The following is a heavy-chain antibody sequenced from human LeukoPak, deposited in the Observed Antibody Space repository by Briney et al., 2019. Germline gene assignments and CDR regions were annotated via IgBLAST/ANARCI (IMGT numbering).Heavy chain of an antibody. Sequence: SETLSLTCTVSGGSISSYYWSWIRQPPGKGLEWIGYIYYSGSTNYNPSLKSRVTISVDTSKNQFSLKLSSVTAADMAVYYCASYDFWSGYLFDYWGQGTLVTVSS. J-gene: IGHJ4*02. CDR3: ASYDFWSGYLFDY. V-gene: IGHV4-59*01. D-gene: IGHD3-3*01. CDR2: IYYSGST. CDR1: GGSISSYY.